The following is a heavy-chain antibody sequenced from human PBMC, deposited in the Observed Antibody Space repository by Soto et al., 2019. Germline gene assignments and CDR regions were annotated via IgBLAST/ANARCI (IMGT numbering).Heavy chain of an antibody. V-gene: IGHV1-2*02. CDR3: ARARPPFNWFDR. J-gene: IGHJ5*02. CDR1: GYTFTDYY. D-gene: IGHD6-6*01. Sequence: ASVKVSCKASGYTFTDYYMEWVRQAPGQGLEWMGWINLNSGDTNFAQQFQGRVTMTRDTSITTAYMDLTRLRSDDTAVYYCARARPPFNWFDRWGQGTLVTVSS. CDR2: INLNSGDT.